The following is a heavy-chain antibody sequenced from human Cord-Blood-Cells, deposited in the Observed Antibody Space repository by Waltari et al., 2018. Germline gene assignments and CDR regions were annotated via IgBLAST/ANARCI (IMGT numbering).Heavy chain of an antibody. CDR2: INHSGHT. CDR3: ARGGGGHWYFDL. V-gene: IGHV4-34*01. D-gene: IGHD2-15*01. CDR1: GGSFSGYY. J-gene: IGHJ2*01. Sequence: QVQLQQCGAGLLKPSETLSLTCAVYGGSFSGYYWSWIRQPPGKGLECIGEINHSGHTSDNRAHDSRFTISVNTSKIQLSLKLSSVTAAGTAVYYCARGGGGHWYFDLWGSGTLVTVSS.